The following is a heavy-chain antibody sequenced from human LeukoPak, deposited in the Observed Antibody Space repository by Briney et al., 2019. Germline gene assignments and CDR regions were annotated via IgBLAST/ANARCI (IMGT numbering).Heavy chain of an antibody. V-gene: IGHV3-21*01. CDR2: ISSSSSYI. D-gene: IGHD2-15*01. CDR3: ASREVVAASGKWFDP. CDR1: GFTFSSYS. Sequence: GGSLRLSCAASGFTFSSYSMNWVCQAPGKGLEWVSSISSSSSYIYYADSVKGRFTISRDNAKNSLYLQMNSLRAEDTAVYYCASREVVAASGKWFDPWGQGTLVTVSS. J-gene: IGHJ5*02.